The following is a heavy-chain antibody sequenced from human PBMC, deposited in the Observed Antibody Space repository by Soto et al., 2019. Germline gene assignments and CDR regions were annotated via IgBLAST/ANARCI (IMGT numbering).Heavy chain of an antibody. CDR2: IYYSGST. D-gene: IGHD4-17*01. Sequence: SETLSLTCTVSGGSISSSSYYWGWIRQPPGKGLEWIGSIYYSGSTYYNPSLKSRVTISVDTSKNQFSLKLSSVTAADTAVYYCAGPRFPSFDYWGQGTLVTVSS. J-gene: IGHJ4*02. CDR1: GGSISSSSYY. V-gene: IGHV4-39*01. CDR3: AGPRFPSFDY.